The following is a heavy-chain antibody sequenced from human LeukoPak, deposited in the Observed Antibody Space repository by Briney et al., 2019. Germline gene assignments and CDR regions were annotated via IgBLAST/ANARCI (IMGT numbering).Heavy chain of an antibody. CDR2: ISWDGGST. CDR3: ARDKDWAFDY. V-gene: IGHV3-43D*03. CDR1: GFTFDDYA. D-gene: IGHD3/OR15-3a*01. Sequence: GGSLRLSCAASGFTFDDYAMHWVRQAPGKGLEWVSLISWDGGSTYYADSVKGRFTISRDNARSSLYLQMNSLRGEDTAVYYCARDKDWAFDYWGQGTLVTVSS. J-gene: IGHJ4*02.